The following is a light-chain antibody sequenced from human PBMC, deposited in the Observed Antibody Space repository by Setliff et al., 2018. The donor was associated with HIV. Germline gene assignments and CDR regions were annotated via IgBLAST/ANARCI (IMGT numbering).Light chain of an antibody. CDR3: QQYGTSPLA. Sequence: EIVLTQSPGTLSLSPGERATLSCRASQSISSSHLAWYQQSPGQPPRLLIYGASSRATGIPDRFSGSGSGTDFTLTISRPEPEDFAIYYCQQYGTSPLAFGPGTKVDIK. V-gene: IGKV3-20*01. J-gene: IGKJ3*01. CDR1: QSISSSH. CDR2: GAS.